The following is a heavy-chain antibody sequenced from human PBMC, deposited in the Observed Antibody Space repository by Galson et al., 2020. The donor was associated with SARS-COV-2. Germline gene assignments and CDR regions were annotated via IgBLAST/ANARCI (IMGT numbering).Heavy chain of an antibody. CDR1: GFTLSSYA. CDR3: AKLPYSSGWSQREYFHH. V-gene: IGHV3-23*01. CDR2: ISGSGLST. D-gene: IGHD6-19*01. Sequence: GESLKISCAASGFTLSSYAMSWVRQAPGKGLEWDSSISGSGLSTYYTDSVKGRFTISRDDSKNTLYLQMNSLRAEDTAVYYCAKLPYSSGWSQREYFHHWGQGTLVTVSS. J-gene: IGHJ1*01.